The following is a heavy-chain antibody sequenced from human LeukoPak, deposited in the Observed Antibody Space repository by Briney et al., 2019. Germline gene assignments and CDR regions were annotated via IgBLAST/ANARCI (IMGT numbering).Heavy chain of an antibody. Sequence: SETLSLTCTVSGGSISSSSYYWGWIRQPPGKGLEWIGSIYYSGSTYYNPSLKSRVTISVDTSKNQFSLKLSSVTAADTAVYYCARLGYSYGSGYYYYGMDVWGQVTTVTVSS. D-gene: IGHD5-18*01. CDR3: ARLGYSYGSGYYYYGMDV. CDR2: IYYSGST. J-gene: IGHJ6*02. V-gene: IGHV4-39*01. CDR1: GGSISSSSYY.